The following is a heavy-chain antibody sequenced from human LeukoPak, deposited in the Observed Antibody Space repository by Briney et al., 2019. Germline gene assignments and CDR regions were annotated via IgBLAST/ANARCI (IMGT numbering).Heavy chain of an antibody. J-gene: IGHJ6*02. CDR2: ISSRSSYI. D-gene: IGHD3-10*01. CDR1: GFTLSSYS. V-gene: IGHV3-21*01. Sequence: GGSLRLSCAASGFTLSSYSMNWVRQAPGKGLEWVSSISSRSSYIDYADSVKGRFSISRDNAKNSLYLQVNSLRAEDTAVYYCARNRGSYYYNGMDVWGQGTTVTVSS. CDR3: ARNRGSYYYNGMDV.